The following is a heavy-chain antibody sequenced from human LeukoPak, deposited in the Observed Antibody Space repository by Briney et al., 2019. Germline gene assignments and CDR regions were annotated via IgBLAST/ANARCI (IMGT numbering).Heavy chain of an antibody. V-gene: IGHV3-21*01. D-gene: IGHD3-22*01. CDR2: ISSSSSYI. J-gene: IGHJ3*02. CDR3: ARDNYYYDSSGYYPDAFDI. Sequence: GGSLRLSCAASGLTFSSYSMNWVRQAPGKGLEWVSSISSSSSYIYYADSVGGRFTISRDNAKNSLYLQMNSLRAEDTAVYYCARDNYYYDSSGYYPDAFDIWGQGTMVTVSS. CDR1: GLTFSSYS.